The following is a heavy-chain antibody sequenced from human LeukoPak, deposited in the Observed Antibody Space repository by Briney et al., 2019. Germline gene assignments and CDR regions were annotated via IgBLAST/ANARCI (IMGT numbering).Heavy chain of an antibody. J-gene: IGHJ3*02. CDR1: GYSFTSYW. CDR3: ARPGGWYGGAFDI. Sequence: GESLKISLKGSGYSFTSYWIGWVRQMPGKGLEWMGIIYPGDSDTRYSPSLQGQVTITADKSISTAYLQWGSLKASDTAMYYCARPGGWYGGAFDIWGQGTMVTVSS. D-gene: IGHD6-19*01. CDR2: IYPGDSDT. V-gene: IGHV5-51*01.